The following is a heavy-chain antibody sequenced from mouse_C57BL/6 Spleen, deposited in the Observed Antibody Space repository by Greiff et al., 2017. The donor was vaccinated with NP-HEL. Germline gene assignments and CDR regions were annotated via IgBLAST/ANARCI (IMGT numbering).Heavy chain of an antibody. CDR3: ARGYDYGSYYAMDY. D-gene: IGHD2-4*01. V-gene: IGHV5-4*03. CDR2: ISDGGSYT. Sequence: EVMLVESGGGLVKPGGSLKLSCAASGFTFSSYAMSWVRQTPEKRLEWVATISDGGSYTYYPDNVKGRFTISRDNAKNNLYLQMSHLKSEDTAMYYCARGYDYGSYYAMDYWGQGTSVTVSS. J-gene: IGHJ4*01. CDR1: GFTFSSYA.